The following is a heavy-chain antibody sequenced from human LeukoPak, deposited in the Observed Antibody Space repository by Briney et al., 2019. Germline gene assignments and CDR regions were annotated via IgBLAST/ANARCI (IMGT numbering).Heavy chain of an antibody. D-gene: IGHD1-26*01. CDR1: GDSLNSYY. CDR3: AGRAARFFDY. V-gene: IGHV4-59*01. CDR2: IFYSGSS. J-gene: IGHJ4*02. Sequence: SETLSLTCTVSGDSLNSYYWSWIRQPPGQGLQWIGYIFYSGSSNYNASLRSRVAISVDTSKNQFSLKLTSVTAADSAVYYCAGRAARFFDYWGQGILVTVSS.